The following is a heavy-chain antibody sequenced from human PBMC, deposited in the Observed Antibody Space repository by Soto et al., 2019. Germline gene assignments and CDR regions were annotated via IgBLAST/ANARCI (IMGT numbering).Heavy chain of an antibody. J-gene: IGHJ4*02. CDR1: GYTFISYA. CDR2: VNPATGHT. D-gene: IGHD3-10*01. CDR3: AREGWLLDD. V-gene: IGHV1-3*05. Sequence: QVQLVQSGAEERKPGASVKLSCRASGYTFISYAIHWVRQAPGQRLEWMGWVNPATGHTEYSQKFQGRVTITRDTSAKTGYMELSSLRSEDTAVYYCAREGWLLDDWGQGTLVTVSS.